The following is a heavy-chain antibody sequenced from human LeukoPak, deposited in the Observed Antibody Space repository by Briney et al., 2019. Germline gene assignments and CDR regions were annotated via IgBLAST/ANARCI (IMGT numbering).Heavy chain of an antibody. CDR3: AKDQGSGWAYNWFDP. Sequence: GGSLRLSCAASGFTFSSYAMSWVRQAPGKRLERVSAISGSGGSTYYADSVKGRFTISRDNSKNTLYLQMNSLRAEDTAVYYCAKDQGSGWAYNWFDPWGQGTLVTVSS. D-gene: IGHD6-19*01. J-gene: IGHJ5*02. CDR2: ISGSGGST. CDR1: GFTFSSYA. V-gene: IGHV3-23*01.